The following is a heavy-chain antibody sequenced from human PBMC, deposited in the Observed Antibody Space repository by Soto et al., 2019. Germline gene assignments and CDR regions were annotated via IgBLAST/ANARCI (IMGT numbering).Heavy chain of an antibody. CDR1: GGSFSGYD. CDR3: ARDKITGLFDY. V-gene: IGHV4-34*01. CDR2: INHSGST. J-gene: IGHJ4*02. Sequence: SETLSLTCAVYGGSFSGYDWTWIRQPPGTGLEWIGEINHSGSTNYNPSLKSRVTISVDTSKNQFSLKLTSVTAADTAVYYCARDKITGLFDYWGQGILVTVSS. D-gene: IGHD2-8*02.